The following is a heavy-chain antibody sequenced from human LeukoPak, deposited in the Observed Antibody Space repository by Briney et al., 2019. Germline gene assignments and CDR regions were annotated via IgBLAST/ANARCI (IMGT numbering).Heavy chain of an antibody. Sequence: QSGGSLRLSCAASGFTFSSYGMHWVRQAPGKGLEWVAVISYDGSSKYYADSVKGRFTISRDNSKNTLYLQMNSLRAEDTAVYYCAKDGAVAGPEYYFDYWGQGTLVTVSS. D-gene: IGHD6-19*01. CDR2: ISYDGSSK. J-gene: IGHJ4*02. CDR3: AKDGAVAGPEYYFDY. CDR1: GFTFSSYG. V-gene: IGHV3-30*18.